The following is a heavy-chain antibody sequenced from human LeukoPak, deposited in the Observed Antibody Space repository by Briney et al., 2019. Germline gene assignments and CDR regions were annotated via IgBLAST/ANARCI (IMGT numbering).Heavy chain of an antibody. D-gene: IGHD3-10*02. V-gene: IGHV3-48*03. CDR3: AELGITMIGGV. CDR2: ISNSGSTI. CDR1: GLTISGYE. Sequence: GGSLRLSCAASGLTISGYEMSWVRQAAGKGLEWISYISNSGSTIFYSDSVKGRSTISRDNAKNSLHLQMNSLTAEDTAVYYCAELGITMIGGVWGKGTTVTISS. J-gene: IGHJ6*04.